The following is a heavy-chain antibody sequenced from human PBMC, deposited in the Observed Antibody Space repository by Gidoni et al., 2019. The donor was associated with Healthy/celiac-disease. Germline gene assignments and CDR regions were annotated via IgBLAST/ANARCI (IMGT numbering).Heavy chain of an antibody. CDR3: ARGGRTFSGSTYYYYYYMDV. CDR1: GGSFRGYY. D-gene: IGHD1-26*01. J-gene: IGHJ6*03. Sequence: QVQLQQWGAGLLKPSETLSLTCAVYGGSFRGYYWSWIRQPPGKGLEWIGEINHSGSTNYNPSLKSRVTISVDTSKNQFSLKLSSVTAADTAVYYCARGGRTFSGSTYYYYYYMDVWGKGTTVTVSS. V-gene: IGHV4-34*01. CDR2: INHSGST.